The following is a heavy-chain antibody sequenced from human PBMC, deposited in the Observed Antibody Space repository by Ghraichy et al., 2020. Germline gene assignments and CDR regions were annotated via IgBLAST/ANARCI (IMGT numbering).Heavy chain of an antibody. CDR3: ARDRGTWNFENDRYYYFGIDV. D-gene: IGHD1-7*01. CDR1: GGSISSYY. J-gene: IGHJ6*02. V-gene: IGHV4-59*01. Sequence: SETLSLTCTVSGGSISSYYWSWMRQSPGKGLERIGYIYNDGSAKYNPSLKSRVTISVDTSKNQFSLKMRSVTAADTAIYYCARDRGTWNFENDRYYYFGIDVWGPGTTVIV. CDR2: IYNDGSA.